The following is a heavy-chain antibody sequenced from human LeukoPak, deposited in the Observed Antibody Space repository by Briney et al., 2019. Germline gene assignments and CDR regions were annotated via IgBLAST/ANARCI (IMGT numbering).Heavy chain of an antibody. V-gene: IGHV4-39*02. CDR1: GGSISSSTYY. J-gene: IGHJ1*01. Sequence: SETLSLTCSVSGGSISSSTYYWGWIRQPPGKGLEWIGSIFYSGYTYYNPSLKSRVTISVDTSKSHFSLKLSSVTAADTAVYYCARGFPDKVWGNSRPTAGYFQHWGQGTLVTVSS. D-gene: IGHD3-16*01. CDR3: ARGFPDKVWGNSRPTAGYFQH. CDR2: IFYSGYT.